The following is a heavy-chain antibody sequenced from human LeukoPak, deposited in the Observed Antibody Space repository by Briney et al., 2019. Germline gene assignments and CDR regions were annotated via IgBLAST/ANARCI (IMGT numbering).Heavy chain of an antibody. V-gene: IGHV4-59*12. CDR3: ARGDDCSSTSCYGGYNWFDP. J-gene: IGHJ5*02. D-gene: IGHD2-2*01. CDR1: GGSISSYY. CDR2: IYYSGST. Sequence: KSSETLSLTCTVSGGSISSYYWSWIRQPPGKGLEWIGYIYYSGSTNYNPSLKSRVTISVDTSKNQFSLKLNSVTAADTAVYYCARGDDCSSTSCYGGYNWFDPWGQGTLVTVSS.